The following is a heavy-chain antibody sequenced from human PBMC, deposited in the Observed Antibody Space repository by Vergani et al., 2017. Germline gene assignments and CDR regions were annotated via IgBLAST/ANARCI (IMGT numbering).Heavy chain of an antibody. D-gene: IGHD4-23*01. J-gene: IGHJ4*02. CDR2: IRSKTYGATT. V-gene: IGHV3-49*04. CDR1: GFNFGEYG. Sequence: EVQLVESGGDLVQPGRSLRLSCQTSGFNFGEYGVSWVRQAPGKGLEWIGFIRSKTYGATTEYAASVRGRFTISRDDSKGIAYLQISSLKKEDTAVYRCAVEIYDYGGSRDFDYWGQGTLVVVSS. CDR3: AVEIYDYGGSRDFDY.